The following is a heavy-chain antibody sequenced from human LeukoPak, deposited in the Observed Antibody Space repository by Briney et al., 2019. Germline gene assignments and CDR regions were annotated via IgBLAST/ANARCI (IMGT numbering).Heavy chain of an antibody. D-gene: IGHD2-15*01. CDR3: TRHANPDCSGGSCYSGRTDY. Sequence: GGSLRLSCAASGFTFSGSAMHWVRQASGKGREWVGRIRSKANSYATAYAASVKGRFTISRDDSKNTAYLQMNSLKTEDTAVYYCTRHANPDCSGGSCYSGRTDYWGQGTLVTVSS. V-gene: IGHV3-73*01. J-gene: IGHJ4*02. CDR2: IRSKANSYAT. CDR1: GFTFSGSA.